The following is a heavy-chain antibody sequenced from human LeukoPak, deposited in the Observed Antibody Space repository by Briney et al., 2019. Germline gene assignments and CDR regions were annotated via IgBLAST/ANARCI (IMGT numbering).Heavy chain of an antibody. CDR3: ARDGRGYSYGPYYYYYGMDV. V-gene: IGHV3-66*01. Sequence: GGSLRLSCAASGFTVSSNYMSWVRQAPGKGLEWVSVIYSGGSTYYADSVKGRFTISRDNSKNTLYLQMNSLRAEDTAVYYCARDGRGYSYGPYYYYYGMDVWGQGTTVTVSS. D-gene: IGHD5-18*01. J-gene: IGHJ6*02. CDR1: GFTVSSNY. CDR2: IYSGGST.